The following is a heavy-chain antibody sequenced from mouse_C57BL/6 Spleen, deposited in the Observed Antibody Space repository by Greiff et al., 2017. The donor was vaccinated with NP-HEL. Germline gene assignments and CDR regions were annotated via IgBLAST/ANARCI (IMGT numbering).Heavy chain of an antibody. Sequence: VQLQQPGAELVMPGASVKLSCKASGYTFTSYWMHWVKQRPGQGLEWIGEIDPSDSYTNYNQKFKGKSTLTVDKSSSTAYMQLSSLTSEDSAVYYCASPYYYGSRGGYFDVWGTGTTVTVSS. CDR3: ASPYYYGSRGGYFDV. CDR2: IDPSDSYT. V-gene: IGHV1-69*01. J-gene: IGHJ1*03. CDR1: GYTFTSYW. D-gene: IGHD1-1*01.